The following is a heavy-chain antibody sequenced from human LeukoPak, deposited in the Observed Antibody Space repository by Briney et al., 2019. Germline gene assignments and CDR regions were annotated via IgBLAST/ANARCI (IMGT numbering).Heavy chain of an antibody. D-gene: IGHD3-3*01. Sequence: SETLSLTCTVSGGSISSYYWTWIRQPAGKGLEWIGRIYTSGSTNYNPSLKSRVTMSVDTSKNQFSLKLSSVTAADTAVYYCAGSTYYDFWSGYYPDWYFDLWGRGTLVTVSS. CDR3: AGSTYYDFWSGYYPDWYFDL. CDR1: GGSISSYY. V-gene: IGHV4-4*07. CDR2: IYTSGST. J-gene: IGHJ2*01.